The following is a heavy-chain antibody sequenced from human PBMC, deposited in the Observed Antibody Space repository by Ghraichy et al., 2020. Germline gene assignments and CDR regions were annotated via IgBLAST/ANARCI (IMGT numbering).Heavy chain of an antibody. Sequence: GSLSLSCAASGFTFSSYSMNWVRQAPGKGLEWVSSISSSSSYIYYADSVKGRFTISRDNAKNSLYLQMNSLRAEYTALYYCARVLISVAATSDNWGQGTLVTVSS. V-gene: IGHV3-21*01. CDR1: GFTFSSYS. J-gene: IGHJ4*02. D-gene: IGHD2-15*01. CDR3: ARVLISVAATSDN. CDR2: ISSSSSYI.